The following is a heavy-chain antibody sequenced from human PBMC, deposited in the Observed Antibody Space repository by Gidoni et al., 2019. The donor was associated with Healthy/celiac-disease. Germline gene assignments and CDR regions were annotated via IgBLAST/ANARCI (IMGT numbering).Heavy chain of an antibody. V-gene: IGHV3-11*01. Sequence: QVQLVESGGGLVKPGGSLRLSCAASGFTFSDYYMSWIRQAPGKGMDLFSYISSSGSTIYYAASVKGLFTISRDNAKNSLYLQMNSLRAEDTAVYYCARDHVWFGINDAFDIWGQGTMVTVSS. CDR2: ISSSGSTI. CDR3: ARDHVWFGINDAFDI. D-gene: IGHD3-10*01. CDR1: GFTFSDYY. J-gene: IGHJ3*02.